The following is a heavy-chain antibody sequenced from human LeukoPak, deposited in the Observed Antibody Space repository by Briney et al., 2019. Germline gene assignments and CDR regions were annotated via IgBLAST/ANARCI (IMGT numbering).Heavy chain of an antibody. Sequence: ASVKVSCKASGYTFTSYDISWVRQATGQGLEWMGWMNPNSGNTGYAQKFQGRVTMTRNTSISTAYMELSSLRSEDTAVYYCARSITIFGVVKNYFDYWGQGTLVTVSS. D-gene: IGHD3-3*01. J-gene: IGHJ4*02. CDR1: GYTFTSYD. CDR3: ARSITIFGVVKNYFDY. V-gene: IGHV1-8*01. CDR2: MNPNSGNT.